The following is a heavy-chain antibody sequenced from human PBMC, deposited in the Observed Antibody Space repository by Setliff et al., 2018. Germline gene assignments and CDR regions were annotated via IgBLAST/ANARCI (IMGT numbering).Heavy chain of an antibody. CDR3: ARDKWVLVRTHNYYYVDI. J-gene: IGHJ6*03. D-gene: IGHD3-10*01. Sequence: SETLSLTCTVSGGSFNAYSWTWIRQSAGKGLXXIGXXXXXXXXXXXXXXXXRXXXSVDXXKTQFSLNLFSVTAADTATYYCARDKWVLVRTHNYYYVDIWGKGTTVTVSS. V-gene: IGHV4-4*07. CDR1: GGSFNAYS. CDR2: XXXXXXX.